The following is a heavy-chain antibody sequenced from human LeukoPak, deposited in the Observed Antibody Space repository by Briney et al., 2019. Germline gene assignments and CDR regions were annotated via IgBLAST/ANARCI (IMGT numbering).Heavy chain of an antibody. D-gene: IGHD6-19*01. CDR3: ARAEDWGAVAGAYFFDY. CDR2: ISSSSSYI. Sequence: GGSLRLSCAASGFTFSSYSMNWVRQAPGKGLEWVSSISSSSSYIYYADSVKVRFTISRDASKNTLYLQMHSLRAEDTAVYYCARAEDWGAVAGAYFFDYWGQGTLVTVSS. V-gene: IGHV3-21*04. CDR1: GFTFSSYS. J-gene: IGHJ4*02.